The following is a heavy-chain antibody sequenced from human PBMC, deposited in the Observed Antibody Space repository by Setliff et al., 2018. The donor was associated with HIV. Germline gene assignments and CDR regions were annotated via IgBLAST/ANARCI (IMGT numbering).Heavy chain of an antibody. J-gene: IGHJ6*03. CDR2: RYYTGNT. CDR3: AKGVAGLQYYYYYMDV. CDR1: GGSFRSSRYY. Sequence: SETLSLTCTVSGGSFRSSRYYWGWIRQPPGKTLEWIGSRYYTGNTNYNPSLKSRVTISIDLSKNQFSLKLSSVTAADTAVYYCAKGVAGLQYYYYYMDVWGKGTTVTVS. D-gene: IGHD6-19*01. V-gene: IGHV4-39*07.